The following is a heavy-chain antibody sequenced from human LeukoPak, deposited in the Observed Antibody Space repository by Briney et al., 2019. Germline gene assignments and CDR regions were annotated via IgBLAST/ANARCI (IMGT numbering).Heavy chain of an antibody. CDR1: GGSISSGDYY. V-gene: IGHV4-30-4*08. CDR2: IYYSGST. D-gene: IGHD6-13*01. Sequence: SQTLSLTCTVSGGSISSGDYYWSWIRQPPGKGLEWIGYIYYSGSTYYNPSLKSRVTISVDTSKNQCSLKLSSVTAADTAVYYCARALTSSWLADAFDIWGQGTMVTVSS. J-gene: IGHJ3*02. CDR3: ARALTSSWLADAFDI.